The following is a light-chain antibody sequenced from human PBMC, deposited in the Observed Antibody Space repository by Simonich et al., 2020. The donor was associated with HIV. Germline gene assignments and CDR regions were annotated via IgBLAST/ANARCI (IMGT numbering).Light chain of an antibody. CDR1: QGISSA. J-gene: IGKJ4*01. V-gene: IGKV1-13*02. Sequence: AIQLTQSPSSLSASVGDRVTITCRESQGISSALAWYPQKPGKAPKLLCYDDSSLESWVPSRFSGSGSGTDFTLTISSLQPEDFATYYCQQYYSNLVTFGGGTKVEIK. CDR3: QQYYSNLVT. CDR2: DDS.